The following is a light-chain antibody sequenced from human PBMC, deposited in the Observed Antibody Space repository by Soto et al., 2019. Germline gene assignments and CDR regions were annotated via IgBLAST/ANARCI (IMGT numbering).Light chain of an antibody. V-gene: IGLV2-8*01. CDR1: SSDVGGYNY. CDR2: EVS. J-gene: IGLJ2*01. CDR3: NSYAGSNNLVV. Sequence: QSALTQHPSASGSPGQSVTISCTGTSSDVGGYNYVSWYQQHPGKAPKLMIFEVSKRPSGVPDRFSGSKSGNTASLTVSGLQAEDEAAYYRNSYAGSNNLVVFGGGTKLTVL.